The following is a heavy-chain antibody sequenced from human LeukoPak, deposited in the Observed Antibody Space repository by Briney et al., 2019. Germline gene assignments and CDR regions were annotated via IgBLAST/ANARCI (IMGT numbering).Heavy chain of an antibody. D-gene: IGHD1-1*01. CDR2: INPNSGGT. Sequence: ASVKVSCKASGYTFTGYYMHWVRQAPGQGLEWMGWINPNSGGTNYAQKFQGRVTMTRDTSISTAYMELSRLRSDDTAVYFCAREPPSTGYYDYWGQGTLVTVSS. CDR3: AREPPSTGYYDY. CDR1: GYTFTGYY. J-gene: IGHJ4*02. V-gene: IGHV1-2*02.